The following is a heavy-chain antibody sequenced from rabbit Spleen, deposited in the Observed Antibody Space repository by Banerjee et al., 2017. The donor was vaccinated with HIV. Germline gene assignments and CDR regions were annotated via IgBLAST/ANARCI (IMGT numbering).Heavy chain of an antibody. CDR3: ARDGAGGSYFAL. CDR1: GFSFSSYY. V-gene: IGHV1S7*01. CDR2: IDPVFGIT. D-gene: IGHD8-1*01. J-gene: IGHJ4*01. Sequence: QQLVESGGGLVKPGASLTLTCKASGFSFSSYYMNWVRQAPGKGLEWIGYIDPVFGITYFADWVNGRFTISSHNAQNTLYLQLNSLTAADTATYFCARDGAGGSYFALWGPGTLVTVS.